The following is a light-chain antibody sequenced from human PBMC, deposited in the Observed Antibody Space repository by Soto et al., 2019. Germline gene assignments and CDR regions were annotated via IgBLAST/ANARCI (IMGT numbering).Light chain of an antibody. V-gene: IGKV1-39*01. CDR3: QQSYSTPIT. J-gene: IGKJ4*01. Sequence: DIHMTQSPYSLSASVGDRVTITCRSSQSISSYLNWYQQKPGKAPKLLIYAASSLQSGVPSRFSGSGSGTDFTLTISSLQPEDFATYYCQQSYSTPITFSGGTKVDIK. CDR2: AAS. CDR1: QSISSY.